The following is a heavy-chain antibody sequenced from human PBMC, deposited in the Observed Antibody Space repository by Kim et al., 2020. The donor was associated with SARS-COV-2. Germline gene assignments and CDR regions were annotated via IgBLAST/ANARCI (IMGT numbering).Heavy chain of an antibody. CDR1: GFTFSSYA. CDR2: ISGSGGST. J-gene: IGHJ4*02. CDR3: ASIHSPHGSYFDY. Sequence: GGSLRLSCAASGFTFSSYAMSWVRQAPGKVLEWVSAISGSGGSTYYADSVKGRFTISRDNSKNTLYLQMNSLRAEDTAVYYCASIHSPHGSYFDYWGQGTLVTVSS. D-gene: IGHD1-20*01. V-gene: IGHV3-23*01.